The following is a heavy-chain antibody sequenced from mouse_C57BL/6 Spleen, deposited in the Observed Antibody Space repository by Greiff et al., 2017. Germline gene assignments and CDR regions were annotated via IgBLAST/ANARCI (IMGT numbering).Heavy chain of an antibody. Sequence: EVQLQESGAELVRPGASVKLSCTASGFNIKDYYMHWVKQRPEQGLEWIGRIDPEDGDTEYAPKFQGKATMTADTSSNTAYLQLSSLTSEDTAVYYCTHITTVVATDWYFDVWGTGTTVTVSS. CDR3: THITTVVATDWYFDV. CDR1: GFNIKDYY. V-gene: IGHV14-1*01. D-gene: IGHD1-1*01. J-gene: IGHJ1*03. CDR2: IDPEDGDT.